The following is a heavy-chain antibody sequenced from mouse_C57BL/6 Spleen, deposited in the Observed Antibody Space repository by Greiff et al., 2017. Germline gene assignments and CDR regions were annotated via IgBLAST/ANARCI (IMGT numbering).Heavy chain of an antibody. J-gene: IGHJ4*01. V-gene: IGHV1-52*01. CDR3: ARRGGTGPYYAVDY. CDR2: IDPSDSET. CDR1: GYTFTSYW. D-gene: IGHD4-1*01. Sequence: QVQLQQPGAELVRPGSSVKLSCKASGYTFTSYWMHWVKQRPIQGLEWIGNIDPSDSETHYNQKFKDKATLTVDKSSSTAYMQLSGLTSEDSAVYDCARRGGTGPYYAVDYWGQGTSVTVSS.